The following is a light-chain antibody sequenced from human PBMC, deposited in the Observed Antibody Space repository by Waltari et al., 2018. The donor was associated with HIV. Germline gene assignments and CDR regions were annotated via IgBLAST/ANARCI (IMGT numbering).Light chain of an antibody. CDR3: GTWDSSLSPFWV. Sequence: QSMLTQPPSVSAAPGQKVTIPCSGSSPNIGNNYVSWYQHLPGTAPKLLIYDNNKRPSGIPDRFSGSKSGTSATLGITGLQTGDEADYYCGTWDSSLSPFWVFGGGTKLTVL. J-gene: IGLJ3*02. V-gene: IGLV1-51*01. CDR2: DNN. CDR1: SPNIGNNY.